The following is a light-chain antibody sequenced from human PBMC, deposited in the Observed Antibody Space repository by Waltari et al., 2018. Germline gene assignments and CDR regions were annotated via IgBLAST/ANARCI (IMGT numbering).Light chain of an antibody. J-gene: IGKJ1*01. V-gene: IGKV3-15*01. Sequence: EIVMTQSPATLSVSPGERATLSCRASQSVSSNLAWYQQKPGQAPRRLISGASTRATGIPARFSGSGSGTEFTLTISSMQSEDFAVYYCQQYNNWPWTFGQGTKVEIK. CDR2: GAS. CDR1: QSVSSN. CDR3: QQYNNWPWT.